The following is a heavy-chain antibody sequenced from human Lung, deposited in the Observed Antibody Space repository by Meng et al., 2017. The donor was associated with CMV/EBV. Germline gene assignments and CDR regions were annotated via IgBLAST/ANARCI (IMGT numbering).Heavy chain of an antibody. CDR1: DYPITNGFY. CDR2: IYHSGTT. J-gene: IGHJ5*02. Sequence: SXTXSLXCTVSDYPITNGFYWAWIRQPPGKGLEWIGTIYHSGTTYYNPSLKSRVTISVDTSKNKFSLNLRSVTAADTAVYFCAREFGSTYYGSGTPYSWGQGMLVTVSS. V-gene: IGHV4-38-2*02. CDR3: AREFGSTYYGSGTPYS. D-gene: IGHD3-10*01.